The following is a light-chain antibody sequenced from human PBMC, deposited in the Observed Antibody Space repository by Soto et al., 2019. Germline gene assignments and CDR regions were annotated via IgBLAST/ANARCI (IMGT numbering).Light chain of an antibody. Sequence: EIVMTQSPATLSVSPGERATLSCRASQSVSSSLAWYQQKPGQAPRLLIYGASTRATGIPARFSGGGSGTAFPLTISSLQSEDFAVYYCQHYNNWPPWTFGQGTKVEIK. V-gene: IGKV3-15*01. CDR3: QHYNNWPPWT. CDR1: QSVSSS. J-gene: IGKJ1*01. CDR2: GAS.